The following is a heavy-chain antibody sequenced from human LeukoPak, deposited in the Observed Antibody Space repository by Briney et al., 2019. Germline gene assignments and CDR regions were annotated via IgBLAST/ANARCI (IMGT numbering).Heavy chain of an antibody. CDR2: IYYSGST. Sequence: PSETLSLTCTVSGGSISSYYWSWIRQPPGKGLEWIGYIYYSGSTNYNPSLKSRVTISVDTSKNQFSLKLSSVTAADTAVYYCARTKYYDFWSGYHPSSNWFDPWGQGTLVTVSS. D-gene: IGHD3-3*01. V-gene: IGHV4-59*12. J-gene: IGHJ5*02. CDR1: GGSISSYY. CDR3: ARTKYYDFWSGYHPSSNWFDP.